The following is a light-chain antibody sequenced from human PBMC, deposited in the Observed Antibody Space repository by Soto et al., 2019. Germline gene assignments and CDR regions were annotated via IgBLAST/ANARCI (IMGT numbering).Light chain of an antibody. Sequence: QSVLTQPASVSGSPGQSITISCTGTSSDVGGYNYVSWYQQHPGKAPKLMIYDVSNRPSGVSNRFSGSKSGNTASLTISGLQAEDEADHYCSSYTSSSTPYCVFGTGTKVTVL. J-gene: IGLJ1*01. CDR1: SSDVGGYNY. V-gene: IGLV2-14*01. CDR2: DVS. CDR3: SSYTSSSTPYCV.